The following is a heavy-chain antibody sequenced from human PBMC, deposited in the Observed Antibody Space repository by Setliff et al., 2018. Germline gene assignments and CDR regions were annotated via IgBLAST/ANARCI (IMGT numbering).Heavy chain of an antibody. J-gene: IGHJ6*02. D-gene: IGHD3-10*01. CDR3: ASAYYYGSGSDYYYFYYGMDV. CDR1: GYTFTSYG. V-gene: IGHV1-18*01. Sequence: ASVKVSCKASGYTFTSYGISWVRQAPGQGLEWMGWISAYNGNTNYAQKLQGRVTMTTDTSTSTAYMELRSLRSDDTAVYYCASAYYYGSGSDYYYFYYGMDVWGQGTTVTVSS. CDR2: ISAYNGNT.